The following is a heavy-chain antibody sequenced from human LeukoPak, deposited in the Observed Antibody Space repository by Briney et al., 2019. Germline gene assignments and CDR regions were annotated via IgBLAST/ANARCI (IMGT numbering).Heavy chain of an antibody. V-gene: IGHV3-9*01. Sequence: GGSLRLSCAASGFTFDDYAMHWVRQAPGKGLEWVSGISWNSGSIGYADSVKGRFTISRDNAKNSLYLQMNSLRAEDTAVYSCARGARPELIEGTSDIWGQGTMVTVSS. CDR1: GFTFDDYA. J-gene: IGHJ3*02. D-gene: IGHD3-10*01. CDR3: ARGARPELIEGTSDI. CDR2: ISWNSGSI.